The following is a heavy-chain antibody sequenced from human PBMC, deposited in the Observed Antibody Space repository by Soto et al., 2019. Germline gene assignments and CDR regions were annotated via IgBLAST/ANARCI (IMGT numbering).Heavy chain of an antibody. J-gene: IGHJ6*02. Sequence: QVQLQQSGPGLVKPSQTLSLTCAISGDSVSSNSAAWNWIRQSPSRGLEWLGRTYYRSKWYNDYAVPVKSRITIDPDTSKNQFSLQLNSVTTEDTAVYYCARRGGYGDYSWYYYGMDVWGQGTTVTVSS. CDR3: ARRGGYGDYSWYYYGMDV. CDR1: GDSVSSNSAA. V-gene: IGHV6-1*01. CDR2: TYYRSKWYN. D-gene: IGHD4-17*01.